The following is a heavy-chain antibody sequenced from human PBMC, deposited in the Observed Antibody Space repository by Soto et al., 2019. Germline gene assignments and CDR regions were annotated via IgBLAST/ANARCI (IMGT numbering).Heavy chain of an antibody. Sequence: SETLSLTCTVSGGSISSYYWSWIRQPPGKGLEWIGYIYYSGSTNYNPSLKSRVTISVDTSKNQFSLKLSSVTAADTAVYYCARDGGYYYDSSGYTAFDIWGQGTMVTVS. V-gene: IGHV4-59*01. J-gene: IGHJ3*02. CDR3: ARDGGYYYDSSGYTAFDI. D-gene: IGHD3-22*01. CDR2: IYYSGST. CDR1: GGSISSYY.